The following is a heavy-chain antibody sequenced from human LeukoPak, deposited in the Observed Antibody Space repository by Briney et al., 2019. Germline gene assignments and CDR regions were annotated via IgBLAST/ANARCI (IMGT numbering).Heavy chain of an antibody. CDR1: GGSFSGYY. Sequence: PSETLSLTCAVYGGSFSGYYWSWIRQPPGKGPEWIGEINHSGSTNYNPSLKSRVTISVDTSKNQFSLKLSSVTAADTAVYYCASQGGSGTGTLSYWGQGTLVTVSS. D-gene: IGHD1-7*01. CDR2: INHSGST. J-gene: IGHJ4*02. V-gene: IGHV4-34*01. CDR3: ASQGGSGTGTLSY.